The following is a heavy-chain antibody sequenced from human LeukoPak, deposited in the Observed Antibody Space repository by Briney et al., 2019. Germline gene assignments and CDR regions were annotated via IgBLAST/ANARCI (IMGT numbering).Heavy chain of an antibody. CDR3: ARRSPRPSMRATEVVFDY. V-gene: IGHV3-11*01. D-gene: IGHD1-26*01. J-gene: IGHJ4*02. CDR1: GFTFSDYY. Sequence: GGSLRLSCAASGFTFSDYYMSWIRQAPGKGLEWVSYISSSGSTIYYADSVKGRFTISRDNAKNSLYLQMNSLRAEDTAVYYCARRSPRPSMRATEVVFDYWGQGTLVTVSS. CDR2: ISSSGSTI.